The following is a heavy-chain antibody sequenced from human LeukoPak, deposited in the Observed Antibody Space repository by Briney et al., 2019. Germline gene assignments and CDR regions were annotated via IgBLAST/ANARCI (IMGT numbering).Heavy chain of an antibody. CDR3: ARDLGSSWYLY. Sequence: PGGSLRLSCAASGFTFSSYSMNWVRQAPGKGLEWVSYISSSSSTIYYADSVKGRFTISRDNAKNSLYLQMNSLRAEDTAVYYCARDLGSSWYLYRGQGTLVTVSS. V-gene: IGHV3-48*01. J-gene: IGHJ4*02. CDR2: ISSSSSTI. CDR1: GFTFSSYS. D-gene: IGHD6-13*01.